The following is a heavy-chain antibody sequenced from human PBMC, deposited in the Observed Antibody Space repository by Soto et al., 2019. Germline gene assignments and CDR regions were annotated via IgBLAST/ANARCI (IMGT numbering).Heavy chain of an antibody. D-gene: IGHD6-19*01. J-gene: IGHJ3*02. CDR2: ISHDGSNK. CDR1: GCSSSKYG. Sequence: PGGSLRLSCVVSGCSSSKYGMHWVRQAPGKGLEWVAVISHDGSNKKYVDSVKGRFTISRDTSRNTLYLQMNFLRAEDTAVFYCAKDRLRAGGLVPIALDAFDTWGQGTMVTVSS. CDR3: AKDRLRAGGLVPIALDAFDT. V-gene: IGHV3-30*18.